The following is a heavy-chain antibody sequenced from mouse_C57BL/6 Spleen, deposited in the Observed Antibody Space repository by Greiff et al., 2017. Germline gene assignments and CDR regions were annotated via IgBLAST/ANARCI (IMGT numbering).Heavy chain of an antibody. D-gene: IGHD2-3*01. Sequence: VQLKESGPGLVKPSQSLSLTCSVTGYSITSGYYWNWIRQFPGNKLEWMGYISYDGSNNYNPSLKNRISITRDTSKNQFFLKLNSVTTEDTATYYWARDRVYDGYYPFDYWGQGTTRTVSS. V-gene: IGHV3-6*01. J-gene: IGHJ2*01. CDR3: ARDRVYDGYYPFDY. CDR2: ISYDGSN. CDR1: GYSITSGYY.